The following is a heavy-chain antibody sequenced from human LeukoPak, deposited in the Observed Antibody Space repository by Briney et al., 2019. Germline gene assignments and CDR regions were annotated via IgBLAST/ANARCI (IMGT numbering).Heavy chain of an antibody. J-gene: IGHJ4*02. Sequence: GGSLRLSCAASGFTFSSYSMNWVRQAPGKGLEWVSSITSSSGYIYYAASAKGRFTVSRDNSKNTLYLQMNSLRAEDTAVYYCAKAGGYWGQGTLVTVSS. D-gene: IGHD3-16*01. CDR2: ITSSSGYI. V-gene: IGHV3-21*01. CDR3: AKAGGY. CDR1: GFTFSSYS.